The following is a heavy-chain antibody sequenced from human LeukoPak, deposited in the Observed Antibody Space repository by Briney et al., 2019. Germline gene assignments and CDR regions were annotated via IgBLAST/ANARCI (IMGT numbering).Heavy chain of an antibody. CDR2: ISDSGSGT. Sequence: GGSLRLSCAASGFTFSTYAMSWVRQAPGEGLEWVSGISDSGSGTSYTDSVKGRFTISRDNSKNTLYLQMNSLRAEDTAVYYCAKDRYCSSTSCYTFTFDYWGQGTLVTVSS. J-gene: IGHJ4*02. V-gene: IGHV3-23*01. CDR1: GFTFSTYA. D-gene: IGHD2-2*02. CDR3: AKDRYCSSTSCYTFTFDY.